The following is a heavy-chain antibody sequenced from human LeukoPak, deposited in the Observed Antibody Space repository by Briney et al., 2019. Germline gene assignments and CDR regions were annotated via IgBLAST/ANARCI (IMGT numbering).Heavy chain of an antibody. CDR1: EYSFTSYW. Sequence: GESLKISCKASEYSFTSYWIGWVRQMPGKGLEWVGNIQPGNPEIRYSPSFQGQVTLSADKSTSTAYLQWSSLKASDTAMYYCARQESIAAAGTYYYGMDVWGQGTTVTVSS. CDR2: IQPGNPEI. CDR3: ARQESIAAAGTYYYGMDV. J-gene: IGHJ6*02. D-gene: IGHD6-13*01. V-gene: IGHV5-51*01.